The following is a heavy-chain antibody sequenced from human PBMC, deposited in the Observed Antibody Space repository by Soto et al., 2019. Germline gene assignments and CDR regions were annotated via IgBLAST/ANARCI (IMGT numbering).Heavy chain of an antibody. D-gene: IGHD6-19*01. V-gene: IGHV1-2*02. J-gene: IGHJ6*02. CDR1: GYTFTGYY. Sequence: ASVKVSCKASGYTFTGYYMHWVRQAPGQGLEWMGWINPNSGGTNYAQKFQGRVTMTRDTSISTAYMELSRLRSDDTAVYYCARLLAVAGTDYYYGMDVWGQGTTVTVSS. CDR3: ARLLAVAGTDYYYGMDV. CDR2: INPNSGGT.